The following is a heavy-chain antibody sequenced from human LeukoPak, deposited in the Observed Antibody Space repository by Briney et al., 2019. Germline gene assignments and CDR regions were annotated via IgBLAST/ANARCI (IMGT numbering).Heavy chain of an antibody. CDR2: ISSSGRTI. J-gene: IGHJ6*03. CDR1: GFTVSRYY. V-gene: IGHV3-11*01. Sequence: GGSLRLSCAASGFTVSRYYMSWIRQAPGKGLEWVSYISSSGRTIYYADSVKGRFTISSDNAKNSLYLQMNSLRAKDTAVYYCARFTYCSSTSCYRERYYYTDVWGKGTTVTVSS. CDR3: ARFTYCSSTSCYRERYYYTDV. D-gene: IGHD2-2*01.